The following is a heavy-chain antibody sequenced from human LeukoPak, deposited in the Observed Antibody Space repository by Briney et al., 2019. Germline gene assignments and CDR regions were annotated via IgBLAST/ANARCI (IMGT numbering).Heavy chain of an antibody. CDR2: IYYSGST. CDR3: ARQDSYYFDY. J-gene: IGHJ4*02. Sequence: PSETLSLTCTDAGGSISSSRYYWGWIRQPPGKGLEWIGSIYYSGSTYNNPSLKSRVTISVDTSKNQFSLKLSLVTAADTAVYYCARQDSYYFDYWGQGTLVTVSS. D-gene: IGHD2-15*01. CDR1: GGSISSSRYY. V-gene: IGHV4-39*01.